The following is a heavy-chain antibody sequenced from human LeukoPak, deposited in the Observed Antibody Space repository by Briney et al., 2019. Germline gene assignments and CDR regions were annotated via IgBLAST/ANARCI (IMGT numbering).Heavy chain of an antibody. J-gene: IGHJ4*02. D-gene: IGHD3-10*01. CDR3: ARQSTMVRGLDY. Sequence: SETLSLTCAVSVGSISSGNWWSWVRQSPGKGLEWIGEIYHNGTPNYSPSLKSRVTISTDTFKNHFSLRLTSVTAADTAVYYCARQSTMVRGLDYWGQGTLVTVSS. CDR2: IYHNGTP. CDR1: VGSISSGNW. V-gene: IGHV4/OR15-8*02.